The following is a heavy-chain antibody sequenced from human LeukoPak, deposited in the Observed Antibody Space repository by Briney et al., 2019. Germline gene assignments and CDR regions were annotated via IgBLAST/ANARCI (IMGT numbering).Heavy chain of an antibody. Sequence: GASVKVSCKASGYTFTSYYMHWVRQAPGQGLEGMAIINPSGGSTSYAQKFQGRVTMTMDTSTSTVYMELSSLRSEDTAVYYCARESPAGEDLDHYYYYMDVWGKGTTVTVSS. V-gene: IGHV1-46*01. CDR2: INPSGGST. CDR3: ARESPAGEDLDHYYYYMDV. CDR1: GYTFTSYY. D-gene: IGHD7-27*01. J-gene: IGHJ6*03.